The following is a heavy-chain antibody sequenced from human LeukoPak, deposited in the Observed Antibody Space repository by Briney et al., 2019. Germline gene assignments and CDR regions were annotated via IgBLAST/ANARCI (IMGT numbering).Heavy chain of an antibody. D-gene: IGHD1-1*01. J-gene: IGHJ4*02. CDR2: ISTSSLYI. Sequence: GGSLRLSCAASGFTFSSYSMNWVRQAPGKGLEWVSSISTSSLYIYYADSVKGRFTVSRNNARNSLYLQVNSLRAEDTAVYYCARDSDWNDGLDYWGQGTLVTVSS. CDR1: GFTFSSYS. CDR3: ARDSDWNDGLDY. V-gene: IGHV3-21*01.